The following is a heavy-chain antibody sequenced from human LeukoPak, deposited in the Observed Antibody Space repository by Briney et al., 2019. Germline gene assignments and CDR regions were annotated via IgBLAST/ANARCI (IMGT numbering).Heavy chain of an antibody. J-gene: IGHJ4*01. V-gene: IGHV3-30*04. CDR3: ARDGGYTGGWTYGAGDY. D-gene: IGHD2-8*02. CDR2: ISNDGNEK. Sequence: SGRSLRLSCAASGFTFSAYVMHWVRQAPGKGLECGAVISNDGNEKYYADSVKGRFSISRDNSKNTLYLQMSSLRTEDTAVYYCARDGGYTGGWTYGAGDYWGQGTLVTVSS. CDR1: GFTFSAYV.